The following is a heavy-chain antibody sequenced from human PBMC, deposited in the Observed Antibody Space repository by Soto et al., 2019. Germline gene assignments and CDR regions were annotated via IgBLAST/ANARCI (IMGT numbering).Heavy chain of an antibody. D-gene: IGHD4-17*01. CDR3: ARGRTVNFYGMDV. J-gene: IGHJ6*02. CDR2: INPHSGDT. V-gene: IGHV1-2*02. Sequence: QVQLVQSGAEVKKPGASVKVSYVASGYTFTDHYIHWVRQAPGQGLEWMGWINPHSGDTIYAQKFQGRVTLTRDTSLSTAYMELSRLRSDDTAGYYCARGRTVNFYGMDVWGQGTTVTGSS. CDR1: GYTFTDHY.